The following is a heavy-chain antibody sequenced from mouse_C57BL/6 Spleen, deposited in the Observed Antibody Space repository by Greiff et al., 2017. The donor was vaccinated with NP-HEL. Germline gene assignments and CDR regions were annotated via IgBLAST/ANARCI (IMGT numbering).Heavy chain of an antibody. V-gene: IGHV1-53*01. CDR3: AREYYYGVFAD. Sequence: VQLQQSGAELAKPGASVKLSCKASGYTFTSYWMHWVKQRPGQGLEWIGNINPSNGGTNYNEKLKSKTTLTVDKSSSTAYMQLSSLTSEDSAVYYCAREYYYGVFADWGQGTLVTVSA. J-gene: IGHJ3*01. CDR2: INPSNGGT. D-gene: IGHD1-1*01. CDR1: GYTFTSYW.